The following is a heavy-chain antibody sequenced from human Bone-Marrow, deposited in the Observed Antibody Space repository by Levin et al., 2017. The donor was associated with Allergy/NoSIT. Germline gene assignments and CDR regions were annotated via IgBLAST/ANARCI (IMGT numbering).Heavy chain of an antibody. CDR1: GGSFTTNY. Sequence: GSLRLSCSVSGGSFTTNYWSWIRQPPGKGLEWIGYVYYDGSTRYNPSLKSRVTMSADTSKQQFSLKLKSVTAADTAVYYCARPPNYGDYRNWYFDLWGRGSLVTVSS. J-gene: IGHJ2*01. CDR3: ARPPNYGDYRNWYFDL. V-gene: IGHV4-59*08. CDR2: VYYDGST. D-gene: IGHD4-17*01.